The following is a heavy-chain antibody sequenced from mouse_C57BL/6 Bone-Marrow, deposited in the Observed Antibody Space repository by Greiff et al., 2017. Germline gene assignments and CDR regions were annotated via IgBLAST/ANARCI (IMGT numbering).Heavy chain of an antibody. Sequence: EVQLVESGGGLVKPGGSLKLSCAASGFTFSSYTMSWVRQTPEQRLEWVATISGGGGNTYYPDSVKGRFTISRDNAKNTLYLQMSSLRSEDTAVYYCASQAWFAYWGQGTLVTVSA. CDR1: GFTFSSYT. J-gene: IGHJ3*01. CDR3: ASQAWFAY. CDR2: ISGGGGNT. V-gene: IGHV5-9*04.